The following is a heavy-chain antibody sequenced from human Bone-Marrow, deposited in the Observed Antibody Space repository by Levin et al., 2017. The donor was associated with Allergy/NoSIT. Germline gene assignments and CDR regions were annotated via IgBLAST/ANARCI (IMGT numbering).Heavy chain of an antibody. J-gene: IGHJ4*02. D-gene: IGHD2-15*01. CDR1: GGSISDMSYY. Sequence: SQTLSLTCTVSGGSISDMSYYWAWIRQPPGKGLEWIGSVYFSGVTYYKSSLKSRVSISVDTSKNQFSLELNSVTAADTAVYFCARRGSGYCSGGRCYYLDYWGQGTLVTVSS. CDR3: ARRGSGYCSGGRCYYLDY. CDR2: VYFSGVT. V-gene: IGHV4-39*01.